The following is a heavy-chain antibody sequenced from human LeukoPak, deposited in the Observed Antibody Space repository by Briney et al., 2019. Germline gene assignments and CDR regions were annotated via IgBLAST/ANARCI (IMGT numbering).Heavy chain of an antibody. J-gene: IGHJ4*02. Sequence: GGSLRLSCVASGFAFSNYAMNWVRQAPGKGLEWISSINENDGGTFYSDSVKDRFTVSRDNSRNTLYLRMNSLRAEDTAVYYCAKVRRSGFSSFDCWGQGTLVTVSS. D-gene: IGHD3-22*01. V-gene: IGHV3-23*01. CDR1: GFAFSNYA. CDR3: AKVRRSGFSSFDC. CDR2: INENDGGT.